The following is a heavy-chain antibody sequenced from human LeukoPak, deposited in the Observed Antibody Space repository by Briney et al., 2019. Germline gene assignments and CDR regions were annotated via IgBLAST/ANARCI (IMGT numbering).Heavy chain of an antibody. CDR2: ITTGVSTT. V-gene: IGHV3-74*03. Sequence: GGTLRLSCAASGFTFTSYNMHWVRQVSGKGLVWVSRITTGVSTTMYADSVKGRFTISRDNAKNTVLLQMSSLRAEDTAIYYCARGYYGDPVAFDYWGQGTLVTVSS. D-gene: IGHD3-10*01. CDR3: ARGYYGDPVAFDY. CDR1: GFTFTSYN. J-gene: IGHJ4*02.